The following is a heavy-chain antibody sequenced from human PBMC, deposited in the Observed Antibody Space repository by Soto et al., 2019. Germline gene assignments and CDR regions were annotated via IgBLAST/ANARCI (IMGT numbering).Heavy chain of an antibody. CDR3: ARATEPYKLVDGRRDWFDH. J-gene: IGHJ5*02. CDR1: GGSISSGGYY. CDR2: IYYNGIK. D-gene: IGHD1-26*01. Sequence: SEPLSLTFTVSGGSISSGGYYWSWIRQHPGKGLEWIGYIYYNGIKYYNPSLKSRVTISVDTSKNQLSLKLSSVTAADTAVYYCARATEPYKLVDGRRDWFDHWGKGTLV. V-gene: IGHV4-31*03.